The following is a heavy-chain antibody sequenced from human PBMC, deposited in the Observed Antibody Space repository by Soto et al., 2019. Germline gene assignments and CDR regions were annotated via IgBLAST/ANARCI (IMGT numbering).Heavy chain of an antibody. CDR1: GYSFTDFY. D-gene: IGHD1-1*01. J-gene: IGHJ4*02. CDR2: INPSSGGT. V-gene: IGHV1-2*02. CDR3: ARKGNARDY. Sequence: ASVKVSCKASGYSFTDFYIHWVRQAPGQGLEWMGWINPSSGGTNYAQQFQGRVTLTRDTSISTAYMELSSLTSDDTAVYHCARKGNARDYWGQGALVTVSS.